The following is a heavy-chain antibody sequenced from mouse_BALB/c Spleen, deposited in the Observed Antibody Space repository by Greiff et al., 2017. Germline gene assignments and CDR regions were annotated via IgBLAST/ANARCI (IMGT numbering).Heavy chain of an antibody. Sequence: VQLQQSGAELVKPGASVKLSCTASGFHIKDTYMHWVKQRPEQGLEWIGRIDPANGNTKYDPKFQGKATITADTSSNTAYLQLSSLTSEDTAVYYCARWGWAPFAYWGQGTLVTVSA. J-gene: IGHJ3*01. CDR3: ARWGWAPFAY. CDR1: GFHIKDTY. CDR2: IDPANGNT. V-gene: IGHV14-3*02. D-gene: IGHD1-1*02.